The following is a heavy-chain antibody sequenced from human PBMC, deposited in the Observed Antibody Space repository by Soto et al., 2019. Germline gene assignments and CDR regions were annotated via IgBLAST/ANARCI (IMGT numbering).Heavy chain of an antibody. CDR1: GSRISYYS. V-gene: IGHV3-48*01. J-gene: IGHJ4*02. Sequence: GGSLRVSCAAAGSRISYYSRNWVREAPGKGLEWISQITGGGSTEYYAESVKGRFTISRDNVKNLLYLQMNNLRAEDTALYYCTTRGDSWGQGTLVTVS. CDR3: TTRGDS. CDR2: ITGGGSTE. D-gene: IGHD3-16*01.